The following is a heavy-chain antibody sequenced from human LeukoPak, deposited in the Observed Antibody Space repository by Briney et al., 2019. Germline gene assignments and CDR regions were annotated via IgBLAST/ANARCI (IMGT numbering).Heavy chain of an antibody. Sequence: GGSLRLSCAASGFTFSSYGMHWVRQAPGKGLEWVAFIRYDGISKYYADSVKGRFTISRDNSKNTLYLQMNSLRAEDTAVYYCTKGTIAVAGVDYWGQGTLVTVSS. CDR1: GFTFSSYG. V-gene: IGHV3-30*02. CDR2: IRYDGISK. D-gene: IGHD6-19*01. J-gene: IGHJ4*02. CDR3: TKGTIAVAGVDY.